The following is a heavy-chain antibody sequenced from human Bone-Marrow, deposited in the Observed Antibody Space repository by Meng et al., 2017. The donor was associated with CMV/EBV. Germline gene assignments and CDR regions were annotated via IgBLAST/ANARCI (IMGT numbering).Heavy chain of an antibody. V-gene: IGHV3-74*01. CDR3: ATGGGLEVVPAVIEAFNL. CDR1: TCSRYW. D-gene: IGHD2-21*01. CDR2: INSDGDST. J-gene: IGHJ3*01. Sequence: TCSRYWMHWVRQAPGKGLVWVSRINSDGDSTTYADSVKGRFTISRDNAKNTLYLQMNSLRAEDTAVYYCATGGGLEVVPAVIEAFNLCGQGTLVTVSS.